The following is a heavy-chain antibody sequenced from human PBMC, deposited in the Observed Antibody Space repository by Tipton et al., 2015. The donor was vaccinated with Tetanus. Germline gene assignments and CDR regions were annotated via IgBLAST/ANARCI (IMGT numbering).Heavy chain of an antibody. Sequence: SLRLSCAASGFSFSVYSINWVRQAPGKGLEWVSSISGTGKYIYYADSVKGRFTISRDNAKNSLSLEMNSLRADDTAVYYCARDHRPTSRDSESYYYYGLDVWGQGTTVTVSS. J-gene: IGHJ6*02. V-gene: IGHV3-21*06. CDR1: GFSFSVYS. CDR3: ARDHRPTSRDSESYYYYGLDV. CDR2: ISGTGKYI. D-gene: IGHD3-10*01.